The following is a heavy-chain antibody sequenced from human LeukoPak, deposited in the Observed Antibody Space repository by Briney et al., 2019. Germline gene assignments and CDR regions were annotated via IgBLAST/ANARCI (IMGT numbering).Heavy chain of an antibody. CDR2: IRSKANSCAT. CDR3: TSSLGYGDYVGY. J-gene: IGHJ4*02. V-gene: IGHV3-73*01. Sequence: PGGSLKLSCAASGFTFSGSAMHWVRQASGKGLEWVGRIRSKANSCATAYAASVKGRFTISRDDSKNTAYLQMNSLKTEDTAVYYCTSSLGYGDYVGYWGQGTLVTVSS. CDR1: GFTFSGSA. D-gene: IGHD4-17*01.